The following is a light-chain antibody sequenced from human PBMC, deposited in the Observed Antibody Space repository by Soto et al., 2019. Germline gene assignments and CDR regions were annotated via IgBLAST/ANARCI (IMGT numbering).Light chain of an antibody. CDR1: QSISSY. J-gene: IGKJ1*01. CDR3: QQYNTYST. Sequence: DIQMTQSPSTLSASVGDRVTITCRASQSISSYLAWYQQRPGKAPKLLIYKASSLDSGVPSRFSGSGSGTEFTLTINSLHPDDFANYYCQQYNTYSTFGQGTKVEIK. CDR2: KAS. V-gene: IGKV1-5*03.